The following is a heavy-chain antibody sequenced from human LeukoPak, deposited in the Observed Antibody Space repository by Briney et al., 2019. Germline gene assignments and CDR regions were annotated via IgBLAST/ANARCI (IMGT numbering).Heavy chain of an antibody. J-gene: IGHJ4*02. CDR3: ARDYYDSSGYARVFDY. D-gene: IGHD3-22*01. CDR1: GASITSYY. Sequence: TASETLSLTCTVSGASITSYYWSWNRQPPGKGLEWIGYIYYSGSTNYNPSLKSRVTISVDTSKNQFSLKLSSVTAADTAVYYCARDYYDSSGYARVFDYWGQGTLVTVSS. CDR2: IYYSGST. V-gene: IGHV4-59*01.